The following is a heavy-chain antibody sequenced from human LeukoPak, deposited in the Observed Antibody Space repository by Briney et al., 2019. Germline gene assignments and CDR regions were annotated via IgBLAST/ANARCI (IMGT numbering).Heavy chain of an antibody. CDR1: GYTFTGYY. D-gene: IGHD6-13*01. V-gene: IGHV1-2*04. Sequence: VASVKVSCKASGYTFTGYYMHWVRQAPGQGLEWMGRINPNSGGTNYAQKFQGWVTMTRDTSISTAYMKLSRLRSDDTAVYYCARESETGLIAAAEHYYYGMDVWGQGTTVTVSS. CDR2: INPNSGGT. J-gene: IGHJ6*02. CDR3: ARESETGLIAAAEHYYYGMDV.